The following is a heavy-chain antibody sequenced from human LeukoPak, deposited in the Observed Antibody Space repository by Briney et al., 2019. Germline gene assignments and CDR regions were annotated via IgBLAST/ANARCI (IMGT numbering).Heavy chain of an antibody. J-gene: IGHJ4*02. D-gene: IGHD3-22*01. Sequence: GGSLRLSCAASGFTFDDYGMSWVRQAPGKGLEWVSGTNWNGGSTGYADSVKGRFTISRDNAKNSLYLQMNSLRAEDTALYYCARGVYYYDSSGPFDYWGQGTLVTVSS. V-gene: IGHV3-20*04. CDR1: GFTFDDYG. CDR3: ARGVYYYDSSGPFDY. CDR2: TNWNGGST.